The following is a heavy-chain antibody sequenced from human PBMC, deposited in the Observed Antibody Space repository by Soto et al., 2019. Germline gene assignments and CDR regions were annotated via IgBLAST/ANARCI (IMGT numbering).Heavy chain of an antibody. CDR2: ISSSSSYI. D-gene: IGHD4-17*01. V-gene: IGHV3-21*01. CDR1: GFTFSSYS. J-gene: IGHJ4*02. Sequence: PGGSLRLSCAASGFTFSSYSMNWVRQAPGKGLEWVSSISSSSSYIYYADSVRGRFTISRDNAKNSLYLQMNSLRAEDTAVYYCASPSYGDYSFDYWGQGTLVTVSS. CDR3: ASPSYGDYSFDY.